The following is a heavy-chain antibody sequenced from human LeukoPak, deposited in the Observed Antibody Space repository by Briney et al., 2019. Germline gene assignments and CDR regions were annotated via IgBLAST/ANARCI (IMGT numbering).Heavy chain of an antibody. CDR2: IYYSGST. D-gene: IGHD2-2*01. CDR1: GGSISSYY. Sequence: SETLSLTCTVSGGSISSYYWSWIRQPPGKGLEWIGYIYYSGSTYYNPSLKSRVTISVDTSKNQFSLKLSSVTAADTAVYYCARGYCSSTSCYGDYYFDYWGQGTLVTVSS. V-gene: IGHV4-59*08. CDR3: ARGYCSSTSCYGDYYFDY. J-gene: IGHJ4*02.